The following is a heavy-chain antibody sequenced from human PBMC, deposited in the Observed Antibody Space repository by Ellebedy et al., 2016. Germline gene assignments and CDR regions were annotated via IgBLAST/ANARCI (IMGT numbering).Heavy chain of an antibody. CDR3: ARAQNYYENSGLNWFDP. D-gene: IGHD3-22*01. Sequence: SETLSLXXTVSGGSISDYYWTWIRQPPGKGLEWIGYIYYSGNTNYNPSLKSRVTISVDTSKNQFSLKLSSVTAADTAVYYCARAQNYYENSGLNWFDPWGQGTLVTVSS. CDR2: IYYSGNT. CDR1: GGSISDYY. J-gene: IGHJ5*02. V-gene: IGHV4-59*01.